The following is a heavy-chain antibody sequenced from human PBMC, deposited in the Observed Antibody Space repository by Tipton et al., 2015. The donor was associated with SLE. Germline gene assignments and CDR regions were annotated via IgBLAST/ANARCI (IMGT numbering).Heavy chain of an antibody. J-gene: IGHJ3*02. CDR1: GGSISSGDYY. Sequence: TLSLTCTVSGGSISSGDYYWSWIRQPPGKGLEWIGDIYYSGSTYYNPSLKSRVTISVDTSKNQFSLKLSSVTAADTAVYYCARTTPHAPEGAFDIWGQGTMVTVSS. D-gene: IGHD1-14*01. CDR3: ARTTPHAPEGAFDI. CDR2: IYYSGST. V-gene: IGHV4-30-4*01.